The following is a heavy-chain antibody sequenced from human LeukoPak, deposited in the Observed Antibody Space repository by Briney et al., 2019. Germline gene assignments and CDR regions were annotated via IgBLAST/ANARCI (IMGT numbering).Heavy chain of an antibody. CDR1: GYTFTSYD. CDR3: ARVRMVRGMRGAYYFDY. CDR2: MNPNSGNT. V-gene: IGHV1-8*01. Sequence: ASVKVSCKASGYTFTSYDINWVRQATGQGLEWMGWMNPNSGNTGYAQKFQGRVTMTRNTSISTAYMELSSLRSEDTAVYYCARVRMVRGMRGAYYFDYWAREPWSPSPQ. D-gene: IGHD3-10*01. J-gene: IGHJ4*02.